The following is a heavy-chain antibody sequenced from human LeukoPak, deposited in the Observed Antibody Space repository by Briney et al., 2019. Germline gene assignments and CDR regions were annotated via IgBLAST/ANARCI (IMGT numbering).Heavy chain of an antibody. CDR1: GFTFSNYA. J-gene: IGHJ3*01. CDR3: AKWGEYYEHVYAFDA. Sequence: GGSLRLSCTVSGFTFSNYAMGWARRAPGKGLEWVSLASGSGGSTYYAASVEGRFTISKDNSENTLYLQMSSLRAEDTALYYCAKWGEYYEHVYAFDAWGQGTMVTVSS. D-gene: IGHD3-16*01. CDR2: ASGSGGST. V-gene: IGHV3-23*01.